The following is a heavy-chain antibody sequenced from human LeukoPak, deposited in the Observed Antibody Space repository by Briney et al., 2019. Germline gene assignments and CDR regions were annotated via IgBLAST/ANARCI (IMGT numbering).Heavy chain of an antibody. V-gene: IGHV3-23*01. CDR1: GFTFASYA. CDR3: AKDGFFQDYVVVPPPDLGF. D-gene: IGHD2-2*01. J-gene: IGHJ4*02. CDR2: ITGSGDSS. Sequence: GETLTLSCAVSGFTFASYAMSWIGQAPAKGLGGVSAITGSGDSSYYADSENGRLTISRDNTKNTLIQQMNLLRAEATAVYFCAKDGFFQDYVVVPPPDLGFWGLGTLVTVSS.